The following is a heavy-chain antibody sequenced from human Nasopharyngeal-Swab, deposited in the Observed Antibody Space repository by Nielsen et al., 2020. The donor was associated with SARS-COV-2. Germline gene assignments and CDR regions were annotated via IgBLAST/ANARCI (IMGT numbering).Heavy chain of an antibody. J-gene: IGHJ6*02. CDR1: GFTFDDYG. Sequence: GESLKISCAASGFTFDDYGMSWVRQAPGKGLEWVSGINWNGGSTGYADSVKGRFTISRDNAKNSLYLQMNSLRAEDTAVYYCARGTRGGDDYYYGMDVWGQGTTVTVSS. CDR3: ARGTRGGDDYYYGMDV. D-gene: IGHD3-16*01. V-gene: IGHV3-20*04. CDR2: INWNGGST.